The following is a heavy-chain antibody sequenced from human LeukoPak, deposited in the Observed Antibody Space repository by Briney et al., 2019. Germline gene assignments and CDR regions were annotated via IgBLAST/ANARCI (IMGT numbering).Heavy chain of an antibody. CDR2: IKQDGSEK. CDR3: AKDPSSGLLDY. Sequence: GGSLRLSCVASGFTFSSYWMSWVRQAPGKGLEWVANIKQDGSEKYYVDSVKGRFTISRDNAKNSLYLQMNSLRAEDTAVYYCAKDPSSGLLDYWGQGTLVTVSS. J-gene: IGHJ4*02. V-gene: IGHV3-7*03. CDR1: GFTFSSYW. D-gene: IGHD3-22*01.